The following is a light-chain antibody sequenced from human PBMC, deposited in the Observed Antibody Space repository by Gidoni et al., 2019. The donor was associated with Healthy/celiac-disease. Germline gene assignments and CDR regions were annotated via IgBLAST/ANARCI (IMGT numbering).Light chain of an antibody. CDR2: GSS. CDR3: QQYGSSPRT. CDR1: QGVSSSD. Sequence: EIVLTQSPGTLSLSPGERATLSCRASQGVSSSDLAWYQQKPGQAPRLLIYGSSSRATGIPDRFSGSGSGTDFTLTIIRLEPEDFAVYYCQQYGSSPRTFGQGTKLEIK. J-gene: IGKJ2*01. V-gene: IGKV3-20*01.